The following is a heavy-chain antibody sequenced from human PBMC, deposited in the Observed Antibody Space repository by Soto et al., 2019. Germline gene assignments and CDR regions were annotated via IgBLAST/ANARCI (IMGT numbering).Heavy chain of an antibody. CDR2: IYYST. J-gene: IGHJ4*02. CDR3: ARTSPVAGGFDY. V-gene: IGHV4-59*01. Sequence: QVQLQESGPGLVKPSETLSLTCTVSGGSISGYYWSWIRQPPGKGLEWIGYIYYSTNYNPSLKSRVXXXVXSSKNQLSLKLTSVTAADTAVYYCARTSPVAGGFDYWGQGTLVTVSS. CDR1: GGSISGYY. D-gene: IGHD6-19*01.